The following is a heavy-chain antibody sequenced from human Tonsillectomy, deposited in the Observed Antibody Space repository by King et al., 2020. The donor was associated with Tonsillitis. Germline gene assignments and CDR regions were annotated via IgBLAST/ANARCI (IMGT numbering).Heavy chain of an antibody. D-gene: IGHD2-2*01. CDR2: IYYSGRT. J-gene: IGHJ4*02. V-gene: IGHV4-39*07. Sequence: QLPESGPGLVKPSATLSLTCTVSGGSISSSSYYWGWIRQPPGKGLEWIGSIYYSGRTYYNPSLKSRATISVDTSKTQYSLKLSSVTAADTAVYYCARSIVVVPAAIYYFDYWGQGTLVTVSS. CDR1: GGSISSSSYY. CDR3: ARSIVVVPAAIYYFDY.